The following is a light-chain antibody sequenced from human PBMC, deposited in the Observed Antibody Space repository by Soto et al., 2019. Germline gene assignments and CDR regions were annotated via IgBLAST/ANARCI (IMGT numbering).Light chain of an antibody. CDR1: SSDVGGYHY. CDR3: SSYTTTYTVV. J-gene: IGLJ2*01. Sequence: QSALTQPASVSGSPGQSITISCTGTSSDVGGYHYVSWYQQHPRKAPKLMIYEVTNRPTGVSNRFSASKSGNTASLTISGLQAEDEAHYYCSSYTTTYTVVFGGGTKLTVL. V-gene: IGLV2-14*01. CDR2: EVT.